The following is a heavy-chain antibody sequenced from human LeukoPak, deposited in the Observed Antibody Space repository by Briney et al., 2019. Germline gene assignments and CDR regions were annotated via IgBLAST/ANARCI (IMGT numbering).Heavy chain of an antibody. CDR3: AKDLVSYNWNYGGLFDY. D-gene: IGHD1-7*01. V-gene: IGHV3-30*02. Sequence: GGSLRLSCAASGFTFSSYGMHWVRQAPCKGLEWVAFIRYDGSNKYYADSVKGRFTISRDNSKNTLYLQMNSLRAEDTAVYYCAKDLVSYNWNYGGLFDYWGQGTLVTVSS. CDR2: IRYDGSNK. J-gene: IGHJ4*02. CDR1: GFTFSSYG.